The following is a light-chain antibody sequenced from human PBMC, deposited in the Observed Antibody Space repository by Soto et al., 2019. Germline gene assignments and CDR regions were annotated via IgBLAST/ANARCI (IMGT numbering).Light chain of an antibody. Sequence: QSVLTQAPSASGTPGQRVTISCSGSSSNIGTNTVNWYQRLPGTAPRLLIYSSNQRPSGVPDRFSGSKSGTSASLAISGLQSEDEADYYCAALDDSLSASYVFGTGTKVTVL. CDR1: SSNIGTNT. CDR2: SSN. CDR3: AALDDSLSASYV. V-gene: IGLV1-44*01. J-gene: IGLJ1*01.